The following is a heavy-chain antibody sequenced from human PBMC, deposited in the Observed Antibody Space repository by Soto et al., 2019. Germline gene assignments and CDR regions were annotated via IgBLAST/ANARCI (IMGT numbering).Heavy chain of an antibody. J-gene: IGHJ6*02. D-gene: IGHD7-27*01. CDR3: ARGLTPTYDYHYGMDV. CDR1: GGTLSSYA. V-gene: IGHV1-69*06. Sequence: QVQLVHSGAEVKKPGSSVKVSCQASGGTLSSYAINWVRQAPGQGLEWMGGIIPIFGTRKYAQKFQGRVTITADNSTSTAHMELSSLRSEDTAVYYCARGLTPTYDYHYGMDVWGQGTTVTVSS. CDR2: IIPIFGTR.